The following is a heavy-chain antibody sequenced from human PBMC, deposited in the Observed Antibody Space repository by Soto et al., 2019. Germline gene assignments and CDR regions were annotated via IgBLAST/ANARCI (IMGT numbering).Heavy chain of an antibody. CDR2: ISYDGSNK. Sequence: GGSLRLSCAASGFTFSSYGMHWVRQAPGKGLEWVAVISYDGSNKYYADSVKGRFTISRDNSKNTLYLQMNSLRAEDTAVYYCAKAGGSGSYSEWFDPWGQGTLVTVSS. CDR1: GFTFSSYG. J-gene: IGHJ5*02. V-gene: IGHV3-30*18. CDR3: AKAGGSGSYSEWFDP. D-gene: IGHD1-26*01.